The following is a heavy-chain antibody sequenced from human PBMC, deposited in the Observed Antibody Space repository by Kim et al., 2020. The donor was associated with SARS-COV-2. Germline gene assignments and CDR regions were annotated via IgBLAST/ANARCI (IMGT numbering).Heavy chain of an antibody. CDR2: IYYSGST. D-gene: IGHD3-3*01. Sequence: SETLSLTCTVSGGSISSGGYYWSWIRQHPGKGLEWIGYIYYSGSTYYNPSLKSRVTISVDTSKNQFSLKLSSVTAADTAVYYCARAPSTYYDFWSGYRYFDYWGQGTLVTVSS. CDR3: ARAPSTYYDFWSGYRYFDY. V-gene: IGHV4-31*03. CDR1: GGSISSGGYY. J-gene: IGHJ4*02.